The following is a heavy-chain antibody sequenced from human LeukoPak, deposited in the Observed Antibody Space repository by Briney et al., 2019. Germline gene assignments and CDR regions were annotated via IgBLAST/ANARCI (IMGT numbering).Heavy chain of an antibody. Sequence: GESLQISCKGSGSSFTSYWIGWVRQLPGKGLEWMGIIYPGDSDTRYSPSFQGQVTISADKSISTAYLQWSSLKASDTAMYYCARVKTYYDILTGSNWFDPWGQGTLVTVSS. J-gene: IGHJ5*02. CDR1: GSSFTSYW. V-gene: IGHV5-51*01. CDR3: ARVKTYYDILTGSNWFDP. D-gene: IGHD3-9*01. CDR2: IYPGDSDT.